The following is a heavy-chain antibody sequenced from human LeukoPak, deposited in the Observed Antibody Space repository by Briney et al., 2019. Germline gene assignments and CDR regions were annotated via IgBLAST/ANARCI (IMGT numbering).Heavy chain of an antibody. V-gene: IGHV1-69*13. J-gene: IGHJ3*02. CDR2: IIPIFGTA. CDR1: GGTFSSYA. D-gene: IGHD5-12*01. Sequence: SVKVSCKASGGTFSSYAISWVRQAPGQGLEWMGGIIPIFGTANYAQKFQGRVTITADESTSTAYMELSSLRSEDTAVYYCARGYSGYDRHAFDIWGQGTTVTVSS. CDR3: ARGYSGYDRHAFDI.